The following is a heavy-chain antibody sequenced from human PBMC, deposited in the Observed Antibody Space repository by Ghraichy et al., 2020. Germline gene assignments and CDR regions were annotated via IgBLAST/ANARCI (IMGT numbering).Heavy chain of an antibody. CDR3: ARDNMVRGVQYYYYGMDV. Sequence: SETLSLTCTVSGGSISSGGYYWSWIRQHPGKGLEWIGYIYYSGSTYYNPSLKSRVTISVDTSKNQFSLKLSSVTAADTAVYYCARDNMVRGVQYYYYGMDVWGQGTTVTVSS. V-gene: IGHV4-31*03. CDR1: GGSISSGGYY. J-gene: IGHJ6*02. CDR2: IYYSGST. D-gene: IGHD3-10*01.